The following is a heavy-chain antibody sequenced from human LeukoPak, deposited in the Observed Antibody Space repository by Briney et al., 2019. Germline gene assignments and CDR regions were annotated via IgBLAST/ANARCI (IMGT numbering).Heavy chain of an antibody. Sequence: SQTLSLTCAISGDSVTSNSAAWNWIRQSPSSGLEWLGRTWYRSKWYNEYAVSVKSRITINPDTSMNQFFLQLNSVTPEDTAVYYCTREFTSGFTDYWGQGTLVTVSS. V-gene: IGHV6-1*01. CDR1: GDSVTSNSAA. CDR3: TREFTSGFTDY. D-gene: IGHD1-26*01. J-gene: IGHJ4*02. CDR2: TWYRSKWYN.